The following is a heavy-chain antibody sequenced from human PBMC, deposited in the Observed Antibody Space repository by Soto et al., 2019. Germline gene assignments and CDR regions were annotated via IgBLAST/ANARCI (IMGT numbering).Heavy chain of an antibody. J-gene: IGHJ6*02. CDR1: GGSISSGGYY. V-gene: IGHV4-31*03. CDR2: IYYSGST. D-gene: IGHD2-2*01. CDR3: ARDVVTAVNEGYGMDV. Sequence: SETLSLTCTVSGGSISSGGYYWSWIRQHPGKGLEWIGYIYYSGSTYYNPSLKSRVTISVDTSKNQFSLKLSSVTAADTAVYYCARDVVTAVNEGYGMDVWGQGTTVTVYS.